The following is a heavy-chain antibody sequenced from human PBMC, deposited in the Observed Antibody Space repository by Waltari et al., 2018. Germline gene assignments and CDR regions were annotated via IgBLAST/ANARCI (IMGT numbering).Heavy chain of an antibody. CDR1: GFTVNPYH. CDR3: ARELDHIKDDY. CDR2: ISSDSNVI. J-gene: IGHJ4*02. D-gene: IGHD3-3*02. V-gene: IGHV3-48*04. Sequence: EVQLVESGGGLVQPGGSLRLCCAVSGFTVNPYHMNWVRLAPGRGLEWLSYISSDSNVIYYSDSGRGRFTVSRDNAKSSLFLQMNSLRAEDTAVYYCARELDHIKDDYWGQGTLVTVSS.